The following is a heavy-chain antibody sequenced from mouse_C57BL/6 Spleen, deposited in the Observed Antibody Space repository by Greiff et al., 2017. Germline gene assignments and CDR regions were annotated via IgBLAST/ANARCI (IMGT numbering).Heavy chain of an antibody. D-gene: IGHD4-1*01. CDR2: IDPSDSYT. CDR1: GYTFTSYW. Sequence: VQLQQPGAELVKPGASVKLSCKASGYTFTSYWMQWVKQRPGQGLEWIGEIDPSDSYTNYNQKFKGKATLTVDTSSSTAYMQLSSLTSEDSAVYYCARMLTGTGWGQGTTLTVSS. J-gene: IGHJ2*01. V-gene: IGHV1-50*01. CDR3: ARMLTGTG.